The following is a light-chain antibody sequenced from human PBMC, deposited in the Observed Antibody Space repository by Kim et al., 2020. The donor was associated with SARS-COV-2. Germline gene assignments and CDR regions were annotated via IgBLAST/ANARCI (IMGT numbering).Light chain of an antibody. J-gene: IGLJ2*01. CDR3: QAWDKSAAI. V-gene: IGLV3-1*01. CDR1: GMKEEY. CDR2: VDP. Sequence: VAPGHTASISCIGQGMKEEYGCWYQQKAGQPPTLVIDVDPKRASGIPDRCSASNSGDTATLTTGGTQPTDEADYDCQAWDKSAAIFGGGTQLTVL.